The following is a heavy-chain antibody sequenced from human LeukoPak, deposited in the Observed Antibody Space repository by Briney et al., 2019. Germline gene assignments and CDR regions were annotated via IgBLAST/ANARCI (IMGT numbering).Heavy chain of an antibody. CDR1: GFTFDDYR. CDR2: INWNGGNT. D-gene: IGHD1-26*01. J-gene: IGHJ4*02. Sequence: PGGSLRLSCAVSGFTFDDYRMRWVRHTPGKGLEWLSGINWNGGNTGYADSVKGRFTISRDNSKNTLYLQMNSLRAEDTAVYYCAKDPSGSYLLGLPETGEENGDYWGQGTLVTVSS. V-gene: IGHV3-20*04. CDR3: AKDPSGSYLLGLPETGEENGDY.